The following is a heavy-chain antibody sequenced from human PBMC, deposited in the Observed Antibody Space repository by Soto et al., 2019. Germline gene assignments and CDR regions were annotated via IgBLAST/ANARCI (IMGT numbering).Heavy chain of an antibody. Sequence: GGSLRLSCAASGFTFSSYSMNWVRQAPGKGLEWVSSISSSSSYIYYADSVKGRFTISRDNAKNSLYLQMNSLRAEDTAVYYCARDPGSSSWYPFDYWGQGTLVTVSS. J-gene: IGHJ4*02. V-gene: IGHV3-21*01. CDR1: GFTFSSYS. CDR2: ISSSSSYI. D-gene: IGHD6-13*01. CDR3: ARDPGSSSWYPFDY.